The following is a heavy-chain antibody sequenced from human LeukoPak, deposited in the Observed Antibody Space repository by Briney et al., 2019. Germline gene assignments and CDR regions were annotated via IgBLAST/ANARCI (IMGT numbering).Heavy chain of an antibody. CDR3: ARSTPSTNRNYPPLFSFDS. J-gene: IGHJ4*02. CDR2: IYYSGST. Sequence: SETLSLTCYVSGGSIRDYFWSWIRQPPGRGLEWNGYIYYSGSTSYNPSLNSRVTIPEDTSKSQFSLNLSSVTAADTAVYYCARSTPSTNRNYPPLFSFDSWGQGTLVTVSS. V-gene: IGHV4-59*01. CDR1: GGSIRDYF. D-gene: IGHD1-7*01.